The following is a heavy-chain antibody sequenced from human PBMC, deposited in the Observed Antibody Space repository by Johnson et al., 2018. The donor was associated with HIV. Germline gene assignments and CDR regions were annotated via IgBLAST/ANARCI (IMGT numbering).Heavy chain of an antibody. D-gene: IGHD6-19*01. CDR2: IRYDGSNK. V-gene: IGHV3-30*02. CDR3: AKIIGYSSGLEI. J-gene: IGHJ3*02. Sequence: VQLVESGGGVVQPGGSLRLSCAASGFTFSSYGMHWVRQAPGKGLEWVAFIRYDGSNKYYADSVKCRFTISRDNSKNTLYLQMNSLRAEDTAVYYCAKIIGYSSGLEIWGQGTMVTVSS. CDR1: GFTFSSYG.